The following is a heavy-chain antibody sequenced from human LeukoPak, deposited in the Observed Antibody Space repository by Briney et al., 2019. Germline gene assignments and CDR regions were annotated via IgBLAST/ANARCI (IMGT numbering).Heavy chain of an antibody. V-gene: IGHV4-61*02. J-gene: IGHJ5*02. Sequence: SETLSLTCTVSGGSISSGSYYWSWIRQPAGKGLEWTGRIYTSGSTNYNPSLKSRVTISVDTSKNQFSLKLSSVTAADTAVYYCARDYDFWSGYTLTNWFDPWGQGTLVTVSS. CDR2: IYTSGST. CDR1: GGSISSGSYY. CDR3: ARDYDFWSGYTLTNWFDP. D-gene: IGHD3-3*01.